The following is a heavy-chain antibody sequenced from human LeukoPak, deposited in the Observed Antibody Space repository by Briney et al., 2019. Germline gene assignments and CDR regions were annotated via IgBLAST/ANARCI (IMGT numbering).Heavy chain of an antibody. Sequence: ASVKVSCKASGYTFTSYAMNWVRQAPGQGLEWMGWINTNTGNPTYAQGFTGRFVFSLDTSVSTAYLQISSLKAEDTAVYYCARDPSLNYDSSGLQAHFDYWGQGTLVTVSS. CDR3: ARDPSLNYDSSGLQAHFDY. D-gene: IGHD3-22*01. V-gene: IGHV7-4-1*02. CDR1: GYTFTSYA. J-gene: IGHJ4*02. CDR2: INTNTGNP.